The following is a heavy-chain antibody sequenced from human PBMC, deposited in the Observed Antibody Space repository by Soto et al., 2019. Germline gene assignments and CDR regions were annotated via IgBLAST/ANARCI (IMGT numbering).Heavy chain of an antibody. V-gene: IGHV4-59*08. CDR1: GGSISSYY. CDR2: IYYSGST. Sequence: SETLSLTCTVSGGSISSYYWSWIRQPPGKGLEWIGYIYYSGSTNYNPSLKSRVTISVDTSKNRFSLKLSSVTAADTAVYYCARHRGGWYFDYWGQGTLVTVSS. J-gene: IGHJ4*02. D-gene: IGHD6-19*01. CDR3: ARHRGGWYFDY.